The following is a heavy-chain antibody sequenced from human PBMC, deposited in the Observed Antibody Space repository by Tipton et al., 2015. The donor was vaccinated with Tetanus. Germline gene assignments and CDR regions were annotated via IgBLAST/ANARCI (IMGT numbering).Heavy chain of an antibody. CDR1: GGSISSYY. V-gene: IGHV4-59*12. CDR2: IYYSGST. D-gene: IGHD3-22*01. Sequence: LRLSCTVSGGSISSYYWSWIRQPPGKGLEWIGYIYYSGSTNYNPSLKSRVTISVDTSKNQFSLKLSSVTAADTAVYYCARDLSGFLFDAFDLWGQGIMVTVSS. CDR3: ARDLSGFLFDAFDL. J-gene: IGHJ3*01.